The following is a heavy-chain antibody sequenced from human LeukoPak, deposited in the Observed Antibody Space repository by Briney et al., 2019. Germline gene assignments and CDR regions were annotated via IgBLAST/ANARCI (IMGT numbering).Heavy chain of an antibody. CDR1: GFTFSIYA. Sequence: GGSLRLSCAASGFTFSIYAMSWVRQAPGKGLEWVSAISGSGGSTYYADSVKGRFTISRDNSKNTLYLQMNSLRAEDTAVYYCAKVGDYGRYYFDYWGQGTLVTVSS. CDR2: ISGSGGST. V-gene: IGHV3-23*01. D-gene: IGHD4/OR15-4a*01. CDR3: AKVGDYGRYYFDY. J-gene: IGHJ4*02.